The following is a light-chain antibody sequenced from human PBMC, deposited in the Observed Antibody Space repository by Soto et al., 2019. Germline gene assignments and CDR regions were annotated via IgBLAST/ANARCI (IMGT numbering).Light chain of an antibody. CDR2: EVS. Sequence: QSVLTQPGSVSGSPGQSITLSCTGTSSDVGGYNYDSWDQQHTGKAPKLMIYEVSNRPSGVSNRFSGSKSGNTASLTISGLQAEDEADYYCSSYTSRSTLVFGVGTQLT. J-gene: IGLJ2*01. V-gene: IGLV2-14*01. CDR3: SSYTSRSTLV. CDR1: SSDVGGYNY.